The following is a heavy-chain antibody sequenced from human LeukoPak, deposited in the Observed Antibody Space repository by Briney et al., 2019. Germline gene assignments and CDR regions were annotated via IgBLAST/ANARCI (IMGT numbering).Heavy chain of an antibody. V-gene: IGHV3-30*18. CDR3: AKDRGYSGYDEFDY. D-gene: IGHD5-12*01. CDR2: ISYDGSNK. CDR1: GFTFSSYG. J-gene: IGHJ4*02. Sequence: GGSLRLSCAASGFTFSSYGMHWVRQAPGKGLEWVAVISYDGSNKYYADSVKGRFTISRDNSKNTLYLQMNSLRAEDTAVYYRAKDRGYSGYDEFDYWGQGTLVTVSS.